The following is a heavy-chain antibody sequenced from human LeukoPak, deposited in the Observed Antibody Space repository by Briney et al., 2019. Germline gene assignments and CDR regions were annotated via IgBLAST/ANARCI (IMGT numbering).Heavy chain of an antibody. CDR3: ARNSSSGWFDP. Sequence: SETLSLTCTVSGGSISSSSYYWGWIRQPPGKGLEWIGSIYYSGSTHYNPSLKSRVSISVDTSKNQFSLKLSSVTAADTALYYCARNSSSGWFDPWGQGTLVTASS. J-gene: IGHJ5*02. V-gene: IGHV4-39*01. CDR2: IYYSGST. CDR1: GGSISSSSYY. D-gene: IGHD3-22*01.